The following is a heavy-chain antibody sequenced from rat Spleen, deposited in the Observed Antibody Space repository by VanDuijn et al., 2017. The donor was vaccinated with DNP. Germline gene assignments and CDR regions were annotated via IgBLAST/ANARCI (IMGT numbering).Heavy chain of an antibody. CDR3: AGSRLPALYPFAC. CDR1: GFTFSDYN. J-gene: IGHJ3*01. Sequence: EVLLVESGGNLVQPGRSLKLSCAASGFTFSDYNMAWVRQAPKKGLEWVATISTSGSRAYYPDSVKGRFTIFRDDAKSSLYLQMNSLKSEDTATYCCAGSRLPALYPFACWGKGTLLTVSS. CDR2: ISTSGSRA. D-gene: IGHD1-4*01. V-gene: IGHV5-7*01.